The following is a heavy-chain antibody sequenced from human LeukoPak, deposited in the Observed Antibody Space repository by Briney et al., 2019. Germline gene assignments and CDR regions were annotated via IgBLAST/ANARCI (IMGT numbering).Heavy chain of an antibody. CDR3: ARAVLDTTLVTPFDPFDY. Sequence: QAGGSLRLSCAASGFTFRSYGMTWVRQAPGKGLEWVSTISGSGDNTYYAYSVKGRFTISRDNAKNSLYLQMNSLRAEDTAVYYCARAVLDTTLVTPFDPFDYWGQGTLVTVSS. CDR1: GFTFRSYG. J-gene: IGHJ4*02. CDR2: ISGSGDNT. V-gene: IGHV3-23*01. D-gene: IGHD5-18*01.